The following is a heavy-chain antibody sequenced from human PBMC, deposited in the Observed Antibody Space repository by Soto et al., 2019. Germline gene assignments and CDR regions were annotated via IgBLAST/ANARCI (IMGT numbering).Heavy chain of an antibody. D-gene: IGHD6-6*01. CDR2: AYY. CDR1: GDSVSSNSAA. J-gene: IGHJ4*02. V-gene: IGHV6-1*01. CDR3: AKPRSSSPFPRHCLGDLDY. Sequence: SQTLSLTCAISGDSVSSNSAAWNWIRQSPSRGLEWLGRAYYADSVKGRFTISRDNSKNTLYLQMNSLRAEDTAVYYCAKPRSSSPFPRHCLGDLDYWGQGTLVTVSS.